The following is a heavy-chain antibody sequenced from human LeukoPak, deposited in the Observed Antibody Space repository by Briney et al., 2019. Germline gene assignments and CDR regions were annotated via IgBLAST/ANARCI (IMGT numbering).Heavy chain of an antibody. CDR1: GGSFSGYY. J-gene: IGHJ6*02. V-gene: IGHV4-34*01. D-gene: IGHD2-2*03. CDR2: INHSGST. Sequence: SETLSLTCAVYGGSFSGYYWSWIRQPPGKGLEWIGEINHSGSTNYNPSLKSRVTISVDTSKNQFSLKLSSVTAADTAVYYCARMDIVVVPAAAVGMDVWGQGTTVTVSS. CDR3: ARMDIVVVPAAAVGMDV.